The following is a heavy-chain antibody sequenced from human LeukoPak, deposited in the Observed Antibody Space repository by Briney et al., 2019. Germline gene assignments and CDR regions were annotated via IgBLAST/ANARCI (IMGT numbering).Heavy chain of an antibody. J-gene: IGHJ6*03. CDR3: ARAGGQYGSGSYYNSPQYYYYYMDV. CDR1: GGTFSSHA. D-gene: IGHD3-10*01. Sequence: GASVKVSCKASGGTFSSHAIIWVRQAPGQGLEWMEGIIPIFGTANYAQKFQGRVTITADESTSTAYMELSSLRSEDTAVYYCARAGGQYGSGSYYNSPQYYYYYMDVWGKGTTVTISS. V-gene: IGHV1-69*13. CDR2: IIPIFGTA.